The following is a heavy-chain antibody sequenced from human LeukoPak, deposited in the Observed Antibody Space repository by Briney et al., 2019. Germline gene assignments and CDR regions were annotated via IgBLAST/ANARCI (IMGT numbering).Heavy chain of an antibody. D-gene: IGHD2-15*01. V-gene: IGHV3-23*01. J-gene: IGHJ1*01. CDR1: GFTFSSYA. CDR2: ISGSGGST. Sequence: GGSLRLSCEVSGFTFSSYALSWVRQAPGKGLEWVSAISGSGGSTYYADSVKGRFTISRDNSKNTLYLQMKSLRAEDTAVYYCAQQVGYCSSGSCYFTYWGQGTLVTVSS. CDR3: AQQVGYCSSGSCYFTY.